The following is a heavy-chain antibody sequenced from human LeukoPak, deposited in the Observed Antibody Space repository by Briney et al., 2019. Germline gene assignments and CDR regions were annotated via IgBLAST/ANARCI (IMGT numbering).Heavy chain of an antibody. CDR2: INPNSGGT. CDR1: GYTFTGYY. CDR3: ARERIAAAGTFDP. Sequence: ASVKVSCKASGYTFTGYYMHWVRQAPGQGLEWMGRINPNSGGTNYAQKFHDRVTMTRDTSISTAYMDPSRLSANDTAVYYCARERIAAAGTFDPWGQGTLVTVSS. D-gene: IGHD6-13*01. J-gene: IGHJ5*02. V-gene: IGHV1-2*06.